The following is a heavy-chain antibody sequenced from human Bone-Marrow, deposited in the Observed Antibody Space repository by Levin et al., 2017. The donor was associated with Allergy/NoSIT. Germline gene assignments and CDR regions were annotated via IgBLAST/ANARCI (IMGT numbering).Heavy chain of an antibody. CDR2: IFYSGTT. Sequence: NPSETLSLTCTVSGDSISSYYWSWIRQPPGKGLEWIGYIFYSGTTNYNPSLKSRVTISVDTSKNQFSLKLSSVTAADTAVYYCARSSRDGYAYFDCWGQGTLVTVSS. CDR3: ARSSRDGYAYFDC. CDR1: GDSISSYY. J-gene: IGHJ4*02. D-gene: IGHD5-24*01. V-gene: IGHV4-59*01.